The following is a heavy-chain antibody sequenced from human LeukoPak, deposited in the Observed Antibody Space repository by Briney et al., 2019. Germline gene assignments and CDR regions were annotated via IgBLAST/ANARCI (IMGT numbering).Heavy chain of an antibody. CDR1: GFTFSSYG. V-gene: IGHV3-30*02. CDR3: ARDYNCGGDCYSHYFDY. CDR2: IRYDGSNT. Sequence: GGSLRLSCAASGFTFSSYGMHWVRRAPGKGLEWVAFIRYDGSNTYYADSVKGRFSISRDNSKNTLHLQMNSLRAEDTAVYYCARDYNCGGDCYSHYFDYWGQGTLVTVSS. J-gene: IGHJ4*02. D-gene: IGHD2-21*02.